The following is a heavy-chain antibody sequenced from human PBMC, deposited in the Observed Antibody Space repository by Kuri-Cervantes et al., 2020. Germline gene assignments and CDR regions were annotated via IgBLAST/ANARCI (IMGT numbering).Heavy chain of an antibody. CDR1: GYTFTSYG. V-gene: IGHV1-18*01. CDR2: ISAYNGDT. J-gene: IGHJ3*02. Sequence: ASVKVSCKASGYTFTSYGISWVRQAPGQGLEWMGWISAYNGDTNHAQKLQGRVTMTTDTSTSTAYMELRSLRSDDTAVYYCARVERYYYDSSGYYHDAFDIWGQGTMVTVSS. D-gene: IGHD3-22*01. CDR3: ARVERYYYDSSGYYHDAFDI.